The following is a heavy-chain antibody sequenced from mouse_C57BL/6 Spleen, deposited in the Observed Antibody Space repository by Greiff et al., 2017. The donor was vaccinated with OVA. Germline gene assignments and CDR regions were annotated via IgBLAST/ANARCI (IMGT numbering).Heavy chain of an antibody. Sequence: EVQRVESEGGLVQPGSSMKLSCTASGFTFSDYYMAWVRQVPEKGLEWVANINYDGSSTYYLDTLKGRFIISRDNAKNNLYLQMSSLKSEDTATYYCARLPYEYPGYFDYWGQGTTLTVSS. J-gene: IGHJ2*01. CDR1: GFTFSDYY. CDR3: ARLPYEYPGYFDY. V-gene: IGHV5-16*01. CDR2: INYDGSST. D-gene: IGHD5-1*01.